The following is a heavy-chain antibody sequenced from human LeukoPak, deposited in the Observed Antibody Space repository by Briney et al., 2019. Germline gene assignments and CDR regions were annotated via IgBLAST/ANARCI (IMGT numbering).Heavy chain of an antibody. CDR2: ISGSGGST. V-gene: IGHV3-23*01. Sequence: PGGSLRLSCAASGFAFNNYAMSWVRQAPGKGLEWVSAISGSGGSTYYADSVKGRFTISRDNSKNTLYLQMNSLRAEDTAVYYCAKNTGSGSYYWFDPWGQGTLVTVSS. D-gene: IGHD3-10*01. CDR3: AKNTGSGSYYWFDP. J-gene: IGHJ5*02. CDR1: GFAFNNYA.